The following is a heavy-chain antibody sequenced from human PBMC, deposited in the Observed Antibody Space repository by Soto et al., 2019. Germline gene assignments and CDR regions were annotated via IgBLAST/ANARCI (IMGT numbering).Heavy chain of an antibody. Sequence: SVKVSCKAPGGTFSSYAISWVRQAPGQGLEWMGGIIPIFGTANYAQKFQGRVTITADESTSTGYMELSSLRSEDTAVYYCARSQGGSSSLDIYYYYYYGMDVWG. CDR1: GGTFSSYA. V-gene: IGHV1-69*01. J-gene: IGHJ6*02. CDR2: IIPIFGTA. CDR3: ARSQGGSSSLDIYYYYYYGMDV. D-gene: IGHD2-15*01.